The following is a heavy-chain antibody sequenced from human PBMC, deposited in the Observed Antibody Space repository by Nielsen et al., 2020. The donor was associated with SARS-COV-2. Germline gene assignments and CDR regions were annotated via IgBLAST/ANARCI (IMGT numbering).Heavy chain of an antibody. D-gene: IGHD5-12*01. CDR3: ARGYSGYVY. Sequence: GESLKISCSASGFTFSSYATHWVRQAPGKGLEYVSAISSNGGSTYYADSVKGRFTISRDNSKNTLYLQMSSLRAEDTAVYYCARGYSGYVYWGQGTLVTVSS. CDR2: ISSNGGST. V-gene: IGHV3-64D*06. J-gene: IGHJ4*02. CDR1: GFTFSSYA.